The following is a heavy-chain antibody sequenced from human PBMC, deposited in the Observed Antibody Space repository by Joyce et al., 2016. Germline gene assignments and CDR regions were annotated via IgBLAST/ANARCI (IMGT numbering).Heavy chain of an antibody. CDR3: ARVVWELGRYYYGMDV. CDR1: GGSFSGYY. D-gene: IGHD7-27*01. Sequence: QVQLQQWGAGLLKPSETLSLTCAVYGGSFSGYYWSWIRQPPGKGLGWIGEINHSGSTNYNPSLKSRVTISVDTSKNQFSLKLSSVTAADTAVYYCARVVWELGRYYYGMDVWDQGTTVTVSS. J-gene: IGHJ6*02. CDR2: INHSGST. V-gene: IGHV4-34*01.